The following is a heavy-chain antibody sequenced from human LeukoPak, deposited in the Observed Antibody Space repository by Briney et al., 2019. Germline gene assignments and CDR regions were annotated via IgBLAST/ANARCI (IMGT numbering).Heavy chain of an antibody. Sequence: PGGSLRLSCAASGFTFSSYAMSWVRQAPGKELEWVSSASGSGGSTYYADSVKGRFTISRDNSKNTLYLQMNSLRAEDTAVYYCAKDLGSVVTPPSLDYWGQGTLVTVSS. V-gene: IGHV3-23*01. CDR2: ASGSGGST. CDR3: AKDLGSVVTPPSLDY. D-gene: IGHD4-23*01. J-gene: IGHJ4*02. CDR1: GFTFSSYA.